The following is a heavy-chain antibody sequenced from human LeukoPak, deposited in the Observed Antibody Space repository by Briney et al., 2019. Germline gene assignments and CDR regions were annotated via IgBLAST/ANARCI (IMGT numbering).Heavy chain of an antibody. J-gene: IGHJ4*02. CDR2: IYHSGST. Sequence: SETLSLTCTVSGYSISSGYYWGWIRQPPGKGLEWIGSIYHSGSTYYNPSLKSRVTISVDTSKNQFSLKLSSVTAADTAVYYCARVGYCSGGSCWDYWGQGTLVTVSS. D-gene: IGHD2-15*01. V-gene: IGHV4-38-2*02. CDR3: ARVGYCSGGSCWDY. CDR1: GYSISSGYY.